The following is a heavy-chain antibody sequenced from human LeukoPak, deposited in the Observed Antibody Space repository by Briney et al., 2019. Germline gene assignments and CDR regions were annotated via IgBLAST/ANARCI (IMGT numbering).Heavy chain of an antibody. Sequence: ASVKVSCKASRYTFTGYYMHWVRQAPGQGLEWLGWINPNSGDTNSAQRFQGRVTMTRDTSMSTAYMELSGLRFDDTAVYYCARDGEVRQGHCSTTSCPVDYWGQGTLITVSS. D-gene: IGHD2-2*01. V-gene: IGHV1-2*02. CDR3: ARDGEVRQGHCSTTSCPVDY. CDR1: RYTFTGYY. J-gene: IGHJ4*02. CDR2: INPNSGDT.